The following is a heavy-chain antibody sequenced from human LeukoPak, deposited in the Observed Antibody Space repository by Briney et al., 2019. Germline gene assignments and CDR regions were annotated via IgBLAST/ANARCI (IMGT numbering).Heavy chain of an antibody. Sequence: GGSLRLSCAASGFTFSSYAMNWVRQAPGKGLEWVSTIGESDISTFYADSVKGRFTISRDNSKNALFLQMNSLRAEDMAIYYCARGASSWEYTTFDIWGQGTVVTVSS. J-gene: IGHJ3*02. CDR1: GFTFSSYA. CDR3: ARGASSWEYTTFDI. V-gene: IGHV3-23*01. D-gene: IGHD6-6*01. CDR2: IGESDIST.